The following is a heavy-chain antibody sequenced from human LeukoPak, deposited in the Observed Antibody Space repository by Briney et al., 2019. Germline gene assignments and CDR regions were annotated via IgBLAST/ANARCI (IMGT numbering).Heavy chain of an antibody. D-gene: IGHD3-10*01. CDR3: ARGGFYGHPFDF. CDR1: GGSISSYY. V-gene: IGHV4-59*01. J-gene: IGHJ4*02. CDR2: IYYSGST. Sequence: SETLSLTCTVSGGSISSYYWSWIRQPPGKGLEWIGYIYYSGSTNYNPSLKSRVTISVDTSKNQFSLKLSSVTAADTAVYFRARGGFYGHPFDFGGQGILVTVSS.